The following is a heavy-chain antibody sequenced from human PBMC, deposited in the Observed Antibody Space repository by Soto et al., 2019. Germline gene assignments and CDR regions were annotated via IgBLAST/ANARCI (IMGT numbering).Heavy chain of an antibody. Sequence: GGSLRLSCAASGFTFSSYSMNWVRQAPGKGLEWISYISSSSSTIYYADTVKGQFTISRDNAKNSLNLQMNSLRAEDTAVYYCAREYCSSTSCLNWFDPWGQGT. CDR2: ISSSSSTI. CDR1: GFTFSSYS. J-gene: IGHJ5*02. D-gene: IGHD2-2*01. CDR3: AREYCSSTSCLNWFDP. V-gene: IGHV3-48*01.